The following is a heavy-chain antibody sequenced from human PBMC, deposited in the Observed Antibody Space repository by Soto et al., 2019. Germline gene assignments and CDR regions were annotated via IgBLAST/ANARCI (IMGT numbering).Heavy chain of an antibody. D-gene: IGHD1-1*01. CDR1: GFTFSSFA. CDR3: AKAPWNLAHPHYFAF. J-gene: IGHJ4*02. V-gene: IGHV3-30-3*01. Sequence: QVRLVESGGGVVQPGRSLRLSCAASGFTFSSFAMHWVRQAPGKGLEWVAVVTSDGTKEYYADSVRGRFTISRDNSGNTVYLHMNSLGGGDTVVYYGAKAPWNLAHPHYFAFWGQGTLVTVSS. CDR2: VTSDGTKE.